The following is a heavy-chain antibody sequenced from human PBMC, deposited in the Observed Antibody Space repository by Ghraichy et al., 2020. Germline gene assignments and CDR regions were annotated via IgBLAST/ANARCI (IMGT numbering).Heavy chain of an antibody. V-gene: IGHV1-69*06. D-gene: IGHD6-13*01. Sequence: SVKVSCKASGGTFSSYAISWVRQAPGQGLEWMGGIIPIFGTANYAQKFQGRVTITADKSTSTAYMELSSLRSEDTAVYYCASWIADNPDPQGDAFDIWGQGTMVTVSS. J-gene: IGHJ3*02. CDR3: ASWIADNPDPQGDAFDI. CDR1: GGTFSSYA. CDR2: IIPIFGTA.